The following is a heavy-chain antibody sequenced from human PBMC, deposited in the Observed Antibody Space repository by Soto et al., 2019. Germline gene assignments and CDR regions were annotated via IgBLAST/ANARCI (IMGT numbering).Heavy chain of an antibody. J-gene: IGHJ4*02. Sequence: VQLVESGGGVVQPGRSLRLSCAASGFTFSDYAMHWVRQAPGKGVEWVAVVSHDGRNTHYADSVKGRFTISRDSSKNTVSLEMTGLRAEDTAVYYCAKGGRQWLVTSDFTSWGQGALVTVSS. V-gene: IGHV3-30*18. CDR1: GFTFSDYA. D-gene: IGHD6-19*01. CDR2: VSHDGRNT. CDR3: AKGGRQWLVTSDFTS.